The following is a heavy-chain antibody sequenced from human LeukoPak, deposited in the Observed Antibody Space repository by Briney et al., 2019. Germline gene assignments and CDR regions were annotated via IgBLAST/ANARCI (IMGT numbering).Heavy chain of an antibody. D-gene: IGHD6-19*01. Sequence: SETLSLICTVSGGSISMSNYYWGWTRQSPGKGLEWIGSIYYSGSTYYNPSLKSRVTISVDTSKNQFSLKLSSVTAADTAVYYCALIAVTGNFDYWGQGTLVTVSS. J-gene: IGHJ4*02. V-gene: IGHV4-39*01. CDR3: ALIAVTGNFDY. CDR1: GGSISMSNYY. CDR2: IYYSGST.